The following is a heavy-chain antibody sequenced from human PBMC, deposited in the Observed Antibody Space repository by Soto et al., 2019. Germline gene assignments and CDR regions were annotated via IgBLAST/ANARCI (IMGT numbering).Heavy chain of an antibody. J-gene: IGHJ4*02. V-gene: IGHV3-23*01. CDR3: AKGGRYGSGSSYSED. CDR2: TRSSGGST. CDR1: GFTFSSYA. Sequence: EVQLLESGGGLVQPGGSLRLSCAASGFTFSSYAMSWVRQAPGKVLEWVSTTRSSGGSTYYADSVKGRFTISRDNSQDTFYLQMNSLRAGDMAVYFCAKGGRYGSGSSYSEDWGQGTLVTVFS. D-gene: IGHD3-10*01.